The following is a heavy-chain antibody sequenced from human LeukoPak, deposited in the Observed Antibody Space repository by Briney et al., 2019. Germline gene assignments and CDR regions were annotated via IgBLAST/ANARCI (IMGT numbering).Heavy chain of an antibody. CDR3: ARDAGGTIFEYWFDP. Sequence: ASVKVSCKASGYTFTGYYMHWVRQAPGQGLEWMGWINPNSGGTNYAQKFQGRVTMTRDTSISTAYMELSRLRSDDTAVYYCARDAGGTIFEYWFDPWGQGTLVTVSS. V-gene: IGHV1-2*02. CDR2: INPNSGGT. J-gene: IGHJ5*02. CDR1: GYTFTGYY. D-gene: IGHD3-3*01.